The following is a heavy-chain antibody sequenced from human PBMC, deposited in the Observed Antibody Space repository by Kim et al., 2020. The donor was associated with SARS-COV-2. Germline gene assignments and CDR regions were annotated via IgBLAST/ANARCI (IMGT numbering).Heavy chain of an antibody. J-gene: IGHJ6*02. V-gene: IGHV3-21*01. CDR1: GFTFSSYS. CDR2: ISSSSSYI. Sequence: GGSLRLSCAASGFTFSSYSMNWVRQAPGKGLEWVSSISSSSSYIYYADSVKGRFTISRDNAKNSLYLQMNSLRAEDTAVYYCARDQLADLGILTGKSFIYYYYGMDVWGQGTTVTVSS. D-gene: IGHD3-9*01. CDR3: ARDQLADLGILTGKSFIYYYYGMDV.